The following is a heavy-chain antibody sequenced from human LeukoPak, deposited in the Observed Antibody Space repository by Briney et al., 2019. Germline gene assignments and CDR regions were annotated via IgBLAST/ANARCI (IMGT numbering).Heavy chain of an antibody. CDR2: INPSSGAT. CDR1: GYTFTDYY. V-gene: IGHV1-2*02. Sequence: ASVKVSCKASGYTFTDYYIHWVRQAPGQGLEWLGWINPSSGATNYAQKFQDRVTMTRDSSIRTAFLWVNSLRSDDTAVYFCARSEFLEWFMTPGFDYWGQGTLSPSPQ. J-gene: IGHJ4*02. CDR3: ARSEFLEWFMTPGFDY. D-gene: IGHD3-3*01.